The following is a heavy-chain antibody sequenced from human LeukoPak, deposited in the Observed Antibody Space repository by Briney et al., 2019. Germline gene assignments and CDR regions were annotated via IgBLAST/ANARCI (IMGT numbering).Heavy chain of an antibody. CDR1: GFTFDDYG. J-gene: IGHJ4*02. Sequence: GGSLRLSCAASGFTFDDYGMHWVRQAPGKGLEWVSVISWNSGSIGYADSVKGRFTISRDNAKNSLYLQMNSLRAEDTAVYYCARVDRFGESTHYFDDWGQGTLVTVSS. CDR2: ISWNSGSI. V-gene: IGHV3-9*01. D-gene: IGHD3-10*01. CDR3: ARVDRFGESTHYFDD.